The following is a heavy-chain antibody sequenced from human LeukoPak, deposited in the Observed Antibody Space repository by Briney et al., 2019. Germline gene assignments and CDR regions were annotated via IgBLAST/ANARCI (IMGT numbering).Heavy chain of an antibody. CDR2: ISSTSAYI. J-gene: IGHJ4*02. CDR3: ARQGIQSYFDY. Sequence: PGGSLRLSCAGSGFALKSYSLSWVRQAPGKGLEWVSSISSTSAYIYYADSVKGRFTISRDNVDNVVYLQMNSLGAEDTAVYYCARQGIQSYFDYWGQGTLVTVSS. V-gene: IGHV3-21*01. CDR1: GFALKSYS. D-gene: IGHD6-13*01.